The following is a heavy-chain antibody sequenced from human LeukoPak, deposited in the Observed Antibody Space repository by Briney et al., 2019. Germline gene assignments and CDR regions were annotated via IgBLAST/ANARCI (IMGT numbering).Heavy chain of an antibody. CDR1: GFTFGSYG. CDR2: ISYDGSNK. D-gene: IGHD6-13*01. Sequence: GGSLRLSCAASGFTFGSYGMHWVRQAPGKGLEWVAVISYDGSNKYYRDSVKGRFTIYRDNSKDTLYLQMNSLRAEDMAVYYCAISGPAAAGTYYYYGMDVWGKGTTVTVSS. CDR3: AISGPAAAGTYYYYGMDV. J-gene: IGHJ6*04. V-gene: IGHV3-30*03.